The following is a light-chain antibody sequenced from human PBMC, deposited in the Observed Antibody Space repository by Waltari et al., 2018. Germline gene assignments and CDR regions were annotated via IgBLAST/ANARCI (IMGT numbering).Light chain of an antibody. Sequence: QSALIQPASVLGSPGPSITISSTGSAIAIGGSDFVPWYQRRPGKAPQLMISDVSRRPSAVSNRFSGSKSGNRASLTISGLRPEDEADYYCSSYTSGSTHVIFGGGTKLTVL. CDR2: DVS. CDR1: AIAIGGSDF. J-gene: IGLJ2*01. CDR3: SSYTSGSTHVI. V-gene: IGLV2-14*03.